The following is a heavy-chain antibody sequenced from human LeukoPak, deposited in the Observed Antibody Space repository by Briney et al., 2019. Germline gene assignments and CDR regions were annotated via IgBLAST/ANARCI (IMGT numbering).Heavy chain of an antibody. Sequence: ASVKVSCKASGYTFTCYYMHWVRQAPGQGLEWMGWINPNSGGTNYAQKFQGRVTMTRDTSTSTAYMELSRLRSDDTAVYYCARGGEFCSSSSCYRGHDYWGQGTLVTVSS. CDR3: ARGGEFCSSSSCYRGHDY. CDR2: INPNSGGT. D-gene: IGHD2-2*01. J-gene: IGHJ4*02. V-gene: IGHV1-2*02. CDR1: GYTFTCYY.